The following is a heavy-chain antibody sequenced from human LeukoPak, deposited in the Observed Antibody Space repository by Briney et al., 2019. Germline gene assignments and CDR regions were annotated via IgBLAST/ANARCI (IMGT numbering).Heavy chain of an antibody. CDR3: ARTPGITGTPNWFDP. Sequence: ASVKVSCKASGYTFTSYDINWVRQATGQGLEWMGWMNPNSGNTGYAQKFQGRVTITADKSTSTAYMELSSLRSEDTAVYYCARTPGITGTPNWFDPWGQGTLVTVSS. D-gene: IGHD1-7*01. CDR1: GYTFTSYD. J-gene: IGHJ5*02. V-gene: IGHV1-8*03. CDR2: MNPNSGNT.